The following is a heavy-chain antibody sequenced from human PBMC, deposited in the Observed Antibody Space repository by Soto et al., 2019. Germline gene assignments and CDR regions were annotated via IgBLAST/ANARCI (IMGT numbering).Heavy chain of an antibody. CDR1: GRSISGYY. V-gene: IGHV4-59*08. J-gene: IGHJ4*02. CDR3: ARHVNLPLAGTGVDS. CDR2: IYNIGST. Sequence: SATLSLTCTVSGRSISGYYWSWLRQPPGPGLEWIGYIYNIGSTNYNPSLRSRVTMSIDTSQEQFSLKLSSVTATDTAVYYCARHVNLPLAGTGVDSWGRGTLVTVS. D-gene: IGHD6-19*01.